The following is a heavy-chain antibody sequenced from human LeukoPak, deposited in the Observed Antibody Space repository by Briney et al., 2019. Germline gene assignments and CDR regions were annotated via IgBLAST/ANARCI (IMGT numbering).Heavy chain of an antibody. V-gene: IGHV3-74*01. CDR2: INSDGSST. CDR3: ARGRPFLYFDY. CDR1: GFTFSSYW. J-gene: IGHJ4*02. Sequence: PGRSLRLSCAASGFTFSSYWMHWVRQAPGKGLVWVSRINSDGSSTSYADSVKGRFTISRDNAKNTLYLQMNSLRAEDTAVYYCARGRPFLYFDYWGQGTLVTVSS.